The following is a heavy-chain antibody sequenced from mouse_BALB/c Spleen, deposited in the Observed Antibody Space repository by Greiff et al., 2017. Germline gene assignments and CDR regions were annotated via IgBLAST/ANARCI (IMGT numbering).Heavy chain of an antibody. CDR1: GFTFSDYY. D-gene: IGHD1-1*01. CDR3: ASDYDGSSYGDAMDY. V-gene: IGHV5-4*02. Sequence: EVMLVESGGGLVKPGGSLKLSCAASGFTFSDYYMYWVRQTPEKRLEWVATISDGGSYTYYPDSVKGRFTISRDNAKNNLYLQMSSLKCEDTAMYYCASDYDGSSYGDAMDYWGQGTSVTVSS. J-gene: IGHJ4*01. CDR2: ISDGGSYT.